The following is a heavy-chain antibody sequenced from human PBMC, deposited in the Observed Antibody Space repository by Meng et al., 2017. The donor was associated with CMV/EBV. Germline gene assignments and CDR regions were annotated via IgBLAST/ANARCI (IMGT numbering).Heavy chain of an antibody. V-gene: IGHV4-30-4*08. CDR3: ARAQYSSSCDY. CDR1: GGSISSGDYY. J-gene: IGHJ4*02. CDR2: IYYSGST. Sequence: GQLLESGPGLVEPSQTLAPTCTVSGGSISSGDYYWSWIRQPPGQGLEWIGYIYYSGSTYYNPSLKSRVTISVDTSKNQFSLKLSSVTAADTAVYYCARAQYSSSCDYWGQGTLVTVSS. D-gene: IGHD6-13*01.